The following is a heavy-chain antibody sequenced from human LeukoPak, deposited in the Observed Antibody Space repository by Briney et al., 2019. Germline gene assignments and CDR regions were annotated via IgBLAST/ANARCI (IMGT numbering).Heavy chain of an antibody. CDR2: INVDGTAE. CDR1: GFSFSTIY. Sequence: GGSLRLSCAASGFSFSTIYMSWVRQTPGQGLEWVANINVDGTAEYYVDSVKGRFTISRDNAKNSLYLQMNSLRADDTAVYYCARDPYRFAFDIWGQGTVVLVSS. D-gene: IGHD1-26*01. V-gene: IGHV3-7*03. CDR3: ARDPYRFAFDI. J-gene: IGHJ3*02.